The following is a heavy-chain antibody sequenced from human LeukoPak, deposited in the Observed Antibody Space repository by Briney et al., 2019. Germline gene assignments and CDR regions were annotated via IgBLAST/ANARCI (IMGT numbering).Heavy chain of an antibody. V-gene: IGHV3-30-3*01. CDR2: ISYDGTNK. J-gene: IGHJ4*02. D-gene: IGHD3-9*01. Sequence: GGSLRLSCAASGFTFNSYAIHWVRHAPGKGLEWVAIISYDGTNKYYADSVRGRFTISRDNSKNTLYLKMNSLRAEDTAVYYCARDFGWLSGFDNWGQGTLVTVSS. CDR1: GFTFNSYA. CDR3: ARDFGWLSGFDN.